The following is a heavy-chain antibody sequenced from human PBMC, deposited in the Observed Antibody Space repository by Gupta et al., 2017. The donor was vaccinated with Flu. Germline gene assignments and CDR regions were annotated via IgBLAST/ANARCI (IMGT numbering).Heavy chain of an antibody. D-gene: IGHD5-18*01. CDR1: GFTFSAYY. CDR3: ARDFVDTAMLVS. CDR2: ISSSSSYT. J-gene: IGHJ4*02. V-gene: IGHV3-11*05. Sequence: QVQLVESGGGLVKPGGSLRLSCAASGFTFSAYYMSWIRQAPGKGLEWVSYISSSSSYTNYADSVKGRFTISRDNAKNSLYLQMNSLRAEDTAVYYCARDFVDTAMLVSWGQGTLVTVSS.